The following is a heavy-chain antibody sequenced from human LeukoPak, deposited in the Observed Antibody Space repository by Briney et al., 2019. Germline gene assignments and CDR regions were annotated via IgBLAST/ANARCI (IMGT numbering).Heavy chain of an antibody. J-gene: IGHJ4*02. Sequence: KPSETLSLTCTVSGGSISSHYWSWIRQPPGKGLEWIGYIYTSGSTNYNPSLKSRVTISVDTSKNQFSLKLSSVTAADTAVYYCARGKVYLGYWGQGTLVTVSS. CDR2: IYTSGST. CDR1: GGSISSHY. CDR3: ARGKVYLGY. V-gene: IGHV4-4*09. D-gene: IGHD1-20*01.